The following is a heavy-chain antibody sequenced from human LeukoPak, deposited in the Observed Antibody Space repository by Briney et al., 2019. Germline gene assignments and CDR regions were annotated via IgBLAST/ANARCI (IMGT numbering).Heavy chain of an antibody. D-gene: IGHD3-3*01. J-gene: IGHJ3*02. V-gene: IGHV1-3*01. CDR1: GYTFTSYL. CDR2: INVGNDNT. Sequence: ASVKVSCKASGYTFTSYLIHWVRQAPGQRLEWMGWINVGNDNTKYSQNFQGRVTITRDTSASTAYMELSSLRSEDTAVYYCVRDGRVSIFGVVTHAFDIWGQGTMVTVSS. CDR3: VRDGRVSIFGVVTHAFDI.